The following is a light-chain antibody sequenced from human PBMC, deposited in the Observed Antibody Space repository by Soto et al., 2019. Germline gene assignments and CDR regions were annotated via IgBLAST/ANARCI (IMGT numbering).Light chain of an antibody. V-gene: IGLV2-11*01. CDR2: HVT. CDR1: SSDVGGYDY. Sequence: QPVLTQPRSVSGSPGQSVTISCTGTSSDVGGYDYVSWYQHHPGKAPKLMIYHVTQRPPGVPDRFSGSKSGNTASLSISGLRAEDEADYYCCSSAGSLVVFGGGTKVTVL. J-gene: IGLJ2*01. CDR3: CSSAGSLVV.